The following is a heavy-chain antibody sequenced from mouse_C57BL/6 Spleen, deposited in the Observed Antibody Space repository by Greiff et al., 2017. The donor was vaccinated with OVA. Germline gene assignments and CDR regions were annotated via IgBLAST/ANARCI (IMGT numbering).Heavy chain of an antibody. CDR2: ISSGSSTI. V-gene: IGHV5-17*01. CDR1: GFSFSDYG. CDR3: ARGDGHYFDY. Sequence: EVQRVESGGGLVKPGGSLKLSCAASGFSFSDYGMHWVRQAPEKGLEWVAYISSGSSTIYYAATVKSRFTISRDNAKNTLFLQMTSLRSEDTAMYYCARGDGHYFDYWGQGTTLTVSS. J-gene: IGHJ2*01. D-gene: IGHD1-1*01.